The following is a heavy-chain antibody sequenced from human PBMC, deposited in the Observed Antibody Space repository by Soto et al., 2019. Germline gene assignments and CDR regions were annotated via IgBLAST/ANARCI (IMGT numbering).Heavy chain of an antibody. V-gene: IGHV4-59*01. CDR2: IYYSGST. CDR1: GGSISSYY. CDR3: ARVPRVDTARGRYYYYYGMDV. D-gene: IGHD5-18*01. J-gene: IGHJ6*02. Sequence: SETLSLTCTVSGGSISSYYWSWIRQPPGKGLEWIGYIYYSGSTNYNPSLKSRVTISVDTSKNQFSLKLSSVTAADTAVYYCARVPRVDTARGRYYYYYGMDVWGQGTTVTVSS.